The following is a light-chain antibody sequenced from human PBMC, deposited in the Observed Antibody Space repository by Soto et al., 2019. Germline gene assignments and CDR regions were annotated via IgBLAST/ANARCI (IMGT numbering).Light chain of an antibody. V-gene: IGLV2-14*01. CDR2: QVS. CDR1: SSDIGAYNS. Sequence: LTQPASVSGSPGQSITISCTGNSSDIGAYNSVSWYQHHPGKAPKLIVFQVSFRPSAVSDRFSGSKSDNTASLTISGLQTEYEADYYCLSDAASSTFVCGTGTKVTGL. J-gene: IGLJ1*01. CDR3: LSDAASSTFV.